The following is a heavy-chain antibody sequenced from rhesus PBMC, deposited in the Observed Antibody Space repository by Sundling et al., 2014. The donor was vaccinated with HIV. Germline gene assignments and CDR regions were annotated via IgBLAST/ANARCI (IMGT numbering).Heavy chain of an antibody. V-gene: IGHV1-111*02. CDR3: ATMAVGTDFDY. Sequence: EVQLVQSGAEVRKPGASVKISCKASGYTFTDYYLHWVRQAPGKGLEWMGHVDPDDGEADYAQKFQGRVTITADTSTDTAYMELSSLRSEDTAVYYCATMAVGTDFDYWGQGVLVTVSS. CDR2: VDPDDGEA. D-gene: IGHD5-24*01. J-gene: IGHJ4*01. CDR1: GYTFTDYY.